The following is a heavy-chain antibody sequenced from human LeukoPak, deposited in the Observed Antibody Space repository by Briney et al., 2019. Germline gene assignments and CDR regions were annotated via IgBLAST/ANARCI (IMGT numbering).Heavy chain of an antibody. V-gene: IGHV1-18*01. Sequence: ASVKVSCKAFGYTFTRYGISWVRQAPRQGPEWMGWISAYNGNTNYAQKLQGRVTMTTDTSTSTAYMELRSLRSDDTAVYYCARDRGIIGRPGGDYWGQGTLVTVSS. D-gene: IGHD6-6*01. CDR2: ISAYNGNT. CDR3: ARDRGIIGRPGGDY. J-gene: IGHJ4*02. CDR1: GYTFTRYG.